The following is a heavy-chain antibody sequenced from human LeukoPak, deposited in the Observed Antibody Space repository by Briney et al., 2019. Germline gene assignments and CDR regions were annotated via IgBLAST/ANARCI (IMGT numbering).Heavy chain of an antibody. CDR3: ARAKEGYNYYYYGMDV. Sequence: ASVKVCCKASGYTFTGYYLHWVRQAPGQGLEWVGWINPHSGGTNYAQKFQGSVTMTRDTSISTAYMELSRLRSDDTAVFYCARAKEGYNYYYYGMDVWGQGTTVTVSS. CDR1: GYTFTGYY. J-gene: IGHJ6*02. CDR2: INPHSGGT. D-gene: IGHD5-12*01. V-gene: IGHV1-2*02.